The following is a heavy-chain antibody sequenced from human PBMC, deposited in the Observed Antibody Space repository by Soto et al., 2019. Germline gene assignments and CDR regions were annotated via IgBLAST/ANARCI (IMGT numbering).Heavy chain of an antibody. V-gene: IGHV6-1*01. CDR3: ARGIAVAGTLGLD. J-gene: IGHJ4*02. CDR1: GCSVSSNSAA. CDR2: TYYRSKWYN. D-gene: IGHD6-19*01. Sequence: SHTLSLTCAISGCSVSSNSAAWNWIRQCPSRGLEWLGRTYYRSKWYNDYAVSVKSRITIDPDTSKNQFSLQMNSVTPEDTAVYYCARGIAVAGTLGLDWGQGTLVTVSS.